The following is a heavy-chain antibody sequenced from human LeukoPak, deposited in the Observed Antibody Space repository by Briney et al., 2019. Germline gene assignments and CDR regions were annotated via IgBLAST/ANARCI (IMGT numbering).Heavy chain of an antibody. CDR1: GFTFSGYW. Sequence: GGSLRLSCAASGFTFSGYWKHWVRQAPGKELVWVSRINSDGSSTDYADSVKDRFTISRDNAKNTLYLQMNGLRAEGTAVYYSLGVFDCWGRATLVTASA. J-gene: IGHJ4*02. V-gene: IGHV3-74*01. CDR2: INSDGSST. CDR3: LGVFDC.